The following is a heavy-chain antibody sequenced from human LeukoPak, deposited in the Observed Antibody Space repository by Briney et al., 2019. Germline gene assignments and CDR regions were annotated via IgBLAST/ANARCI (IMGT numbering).Heavy chain of an antibody. V-gene: IGHV4-39*01. CDR1: GGSISSTSSY. J-gene: IGHJ4*02. CDR2: IYYSGTT. CDR3: ARYYYDSSGHYYPVDY. D-gene: IGHD3-22*01. Sequence: SETLSLTCTVSGGSISSTSSYWGWIRQPPGKGLEWIGSIYYSGTTYYNPSLKSRVTISVETSKNQFSLRLSSVTAADTAVYYCARYYYDSSGHYYPVDYWGQGTLVTVSS.